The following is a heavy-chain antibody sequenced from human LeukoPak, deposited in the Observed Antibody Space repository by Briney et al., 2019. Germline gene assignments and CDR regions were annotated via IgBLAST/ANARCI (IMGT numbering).Heavy chain of an antibody. CDR1: SGSLSDKY. D-gene: IGHD5-12*01. CDR3: ARLSGYHFDY. V-gene: IGHV4-34*01. Sequence: SETLSLTCGVYSGSLSDKYWSWIRQPPGKGLEWIGEINPSGRTNYNPSLKSRVTMSIDTSKNQFSRKLRSVTAADTAVYYCARLSGYHFDYWGQGALVTVSS. CDR2: INPSGRT. J-gene: IGHJ4*02.